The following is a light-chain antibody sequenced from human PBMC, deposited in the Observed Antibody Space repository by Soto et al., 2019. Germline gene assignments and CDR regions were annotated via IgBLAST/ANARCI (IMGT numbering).Light chain of an antibody. CDR3: AAWDDSLSGPV. CDR2: SND. J-gene: IGLJ3*02. CDR1: TSNIGNNY. V-gene: IGLV1-47*02. Sequence: QSVLTQPPSASGTPGQRVTFSCSGSTSNIGNNYLYWYRQLPGTPPKLLIYSNDQRPSGVPDRFSASKSGTSASLAISGLRSEDEGDYYCAAWDDSLSGPVFGGGTKLTVL.